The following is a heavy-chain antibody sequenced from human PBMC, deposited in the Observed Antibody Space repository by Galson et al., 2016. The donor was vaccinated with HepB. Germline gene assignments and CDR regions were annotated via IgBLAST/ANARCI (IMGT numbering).Heavy chain of an antibody. V-gene: IGHV4-39*01. CDR1: GGSISSSSYY. J-gene: IGHJ4*02. CDR2: IYYSGST. Sequence: SETLSLTCTVSGGSISSSSYYWGWIRQPPGKGLEWIGSIYYSGSTYYNPSLKSRVTISVDTSKNQFSLKLSSVTAADTAVYYCARRGRLGCFDYWGQGTLGTVSS. CDR3: ARRGRLGCFDY. D-gene: IGHD4-17*01.